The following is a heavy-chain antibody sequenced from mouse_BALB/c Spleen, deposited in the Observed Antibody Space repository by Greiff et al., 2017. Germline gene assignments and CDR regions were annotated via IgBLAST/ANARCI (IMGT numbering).Heavy chain of an antibody. V-gene: IGHV1-54*01. CDR1: GYAFTNYL. D-gene: IGHD2-1*01. CDR3: ARALYGNLFAY. J-gene: IGHJ3*01. Sequence: VKVVESGAELVRPGTSVKVSCKASGYAFTNYLIEWVKQRPGQGLEWIGVINPGSGGTNYNEKFKGKATLTADKSSSTAYMQLSSLTSDDSAVYFCARALYGNLFAYGGQGTLVTVSA. CDR2: INPGSGGT.